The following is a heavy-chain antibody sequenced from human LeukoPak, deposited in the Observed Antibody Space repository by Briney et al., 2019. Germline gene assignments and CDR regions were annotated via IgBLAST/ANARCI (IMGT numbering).Heavy chain of an antibody. V-gene: IGHV3-23*01. CDR1: GFTFGTYD. J-gene: IGHJ4*02. CDR3: AKDLHHARIAVAGSDY. D-gene: IGHD6-19*01. CDR2: LACLDSSCTE. Sequence: PGGSLRLSCAASGFTFGTYDVSWVRQPRGKGLEWVSTLACLDSSCTEYYSDSVKGRFSISRDKSRSTLSLQMNSLRAEDTAVYYCAKDLHHARIAVAGSDYWGQGTLVTVSS.